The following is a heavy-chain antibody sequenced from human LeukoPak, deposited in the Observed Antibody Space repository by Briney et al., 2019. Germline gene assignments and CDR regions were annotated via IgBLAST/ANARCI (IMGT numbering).Heavy chain of an antibody. CDR1: GFTFSSYA. V-gene: IGHV3-23*01. J-gene: IGHJ4*02. CDR2: ISGSGGST. CDR3: AKVPYTAMVTGYFDY. D-gene: IGHD5-18*01. Sequence: GGSLRLCCAASGFTFSSYAMSWVRKAPGKGLEWVSAISGSGGSTYYADSVKGRFTISRDNSKNTLYLQMNSLRAEETAVYYCAKVPYTAMVTGYFDYWGQGTLVTVSS.